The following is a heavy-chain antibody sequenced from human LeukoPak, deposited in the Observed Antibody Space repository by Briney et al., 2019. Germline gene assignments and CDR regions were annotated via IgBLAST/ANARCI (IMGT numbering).Heavy chain of an antibody. CDR2: IYTCGST. V-gene: IGHV4-61*02. D-gene: IGHD3-22*01. CDR1: GGSISSGSYY. CDR3: ARVDDYYDSSGYHDAFDI. J-gene: IGHJ3*02. Sequence: PSQTLSLTCTVSGGSISSGSYYWCWIRQPAGKGLEWIGRIYTCGSTNYNPSLKSRVTISVDTSKNQFSLKLSSVTAADTAVYYCARVDDYYDSSGYHDAFDIWGQGTMVTVSS.